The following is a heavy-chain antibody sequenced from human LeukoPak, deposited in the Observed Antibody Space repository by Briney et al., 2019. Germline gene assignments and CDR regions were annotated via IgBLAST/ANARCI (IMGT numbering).Heavy chain of an antibody. D-gene: IGHD2-21*02. CDR2: ISYDGSNK. Sequence: GGSLRLSCAASGFTFSSYAMHWVRQAPGKGLEWVAVISYDGSNKYYADSVKGRFTISRDNSKNTLYLQMNSLRAEDTAVYYCARDPYCGGDCSMFDYWGQGTLVTVSS. CDR3: ARDPYCGGDCSMFDY. V-gene: IGHV3-30-3*01. CDR1: GFTFSSYA. J-gene: IGHJ4*02.